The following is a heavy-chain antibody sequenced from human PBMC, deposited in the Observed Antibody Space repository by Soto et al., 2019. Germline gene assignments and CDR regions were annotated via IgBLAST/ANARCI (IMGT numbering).Heavy chain of an antibody. D-gene: IGHD3-3*01. J-gene: IGHJ4*02. CDR1: GFTFSSYG. CDR3: AKGSITIFGVVIGPHFDY. CDR2: ISYDGSNK. Sequence: QVQLVESGGCVVQPGRSLRLSCAASGFTFSSYGMHWVRQAPGKGLERVAVISYDGSNKYYADSVKGRFTISRDKSKNTLYLQMNSLRAEDTAVYYCAKGSITIFGVVIGPHFDYWGQGTLVTVS. V-gene: IGHV3-30*18.